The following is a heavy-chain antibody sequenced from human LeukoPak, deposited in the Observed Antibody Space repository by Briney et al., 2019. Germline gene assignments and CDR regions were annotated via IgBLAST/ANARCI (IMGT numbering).Heavy chain of an antibody. Sequence: GGSLRLSCAASGFTFSNYAMSWVRQAPGKGLEWVSAISGSGGSTYYADSVEGRFTISRDNSKNTLYLQMNSLRAEDTAVYYCAKMRGNGDSGYYYYMDVWGKGTTVTVSS. CDR3: AKMRGNGDSGYYYYMDV. CDR1: GFTFSNYA. J-gene: IGHJ6*03. D-gene: IGHD4-17*01. CDR2: ISGSGGST. V-gene: IGHV3-23*01.